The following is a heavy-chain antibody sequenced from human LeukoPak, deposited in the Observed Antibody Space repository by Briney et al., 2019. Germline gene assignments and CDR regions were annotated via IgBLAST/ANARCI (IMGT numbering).Heavy chain of an antibody. J-gene: IGHJ4*02. CDR2: INYSGNT. CDR3: ARLNVLDSSVLHHFDH. Sequence: SETLSLTCTVSGGSINTYYWSWIRQPPGKGLEWIAYINYSGNTDYNPSLKSRVTISVDTFKNHFSLKLNSVTDADTVVYYCARLNVLDSSVLHHFDHWGQGTLVTVSS. CDR1: GGSINTYY. V-gene: IGHV4-59*08. D-gene: IGHD6-13*01.